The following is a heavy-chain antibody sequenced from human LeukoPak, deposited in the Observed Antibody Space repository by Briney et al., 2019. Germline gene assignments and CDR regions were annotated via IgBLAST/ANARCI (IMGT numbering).Heavy chain of an antibody. CDR1: GFTFSSYG. CDR3: AKDQWLVAYYFDY. V-gene: IGHV3-30*18. J-gene: IGHJ4*02. Sequence: GRSLRLSCAASGFTFSSYGMHWVRQAPGKGLEWVAVISYDGSNKYYADSVKGRFTISRDNSKNTLYLQMNSLRAEDTAAYYCAKDQWLVAYYFDYWGQGTLVTVSS. CDR2: ISYDGSNK. D-gene: IGHD6-19*01.